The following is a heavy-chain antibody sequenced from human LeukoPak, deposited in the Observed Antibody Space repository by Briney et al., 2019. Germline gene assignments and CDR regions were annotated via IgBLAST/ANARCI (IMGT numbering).Heavy chain of an antibody. CDR2: ISDTSGST. Sequence: GGSLRLSCAASGFTFSSYGMSWVRQAPGKGLEWVSTISDTSGSTYYADSVKGRFTISRDNSQNTLYLQMNSLRAEDTAIYYCVKDRESYSDYWGQGTLVTVSA. V-gene: IGHV3-23*01. CDR1: GFTFSSYG. J-gene: IGHJ4*02. D-gene: IGHD1-26*01. CDR3: VKDRESYSDY.